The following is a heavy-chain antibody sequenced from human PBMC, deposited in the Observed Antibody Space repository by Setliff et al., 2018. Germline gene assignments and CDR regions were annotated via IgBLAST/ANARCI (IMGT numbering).Heavy chain of an antibody. CDR3: ARFGGSCSSSSCYASDL. CDR1: GYIFTTYG. CDR2: ISTYTGKT. J-gene: IGHJ3*01. D-gene: IGHD2-2*01. V-gene: IGHV1-18*01. Sequence: VASVQVSCQASGYIFTTYGFNWVRQAPGQGLEWMGMISTYTGKTTYAQKFQGRVTMTTDTSTGTGYMELRSLRSDDTAVYFCARFGGSCSSSSCYASDLWGQGTRVTVSS.